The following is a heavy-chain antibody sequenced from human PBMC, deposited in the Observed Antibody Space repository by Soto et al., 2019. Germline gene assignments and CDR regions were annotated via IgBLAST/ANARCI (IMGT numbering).Heavy chain of an antibody. D-gene: IGHD2-2*02. CDR3: ARGRAAIWYYFDY. CDR2: INAGNGNT. CDR1: GYTFTSYA. Sequence: ASVKVSCKASGYTFTSYAMHWVRQAPGQRLEWMGWINAGNGNTKYSQKFQGRVTITRATSASTAYMELSSLRSEDTAVYYCARGRAAIWYYFDYWGQGTLVTVSS. V-gene: IGHV1-3*01. J-gene: IGHJ4*02.